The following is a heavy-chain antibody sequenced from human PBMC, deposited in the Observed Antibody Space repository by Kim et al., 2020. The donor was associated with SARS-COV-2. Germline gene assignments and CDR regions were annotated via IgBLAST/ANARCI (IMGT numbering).Heavy chain of an antibody. J-gene: IGHJ6*03. CDR3: AKRTTGEVPAARLLYYYMDV. CDR1: GFTFSSYA. D-gene: IGHD2-2*01. V-gene: IGHV3-23*01. Sequence: GGSLRLSCAASGFTFSSYAMSWVRQAPGKGLEWVSAISGSGGSTYYADSVKGRFTISRDNSKNTLYLQMNSLRAEDTAVYYCAKRTTGEVPAARLLYYYMDVWGKGTTVTVSS. CDR2: ISGSGGST.